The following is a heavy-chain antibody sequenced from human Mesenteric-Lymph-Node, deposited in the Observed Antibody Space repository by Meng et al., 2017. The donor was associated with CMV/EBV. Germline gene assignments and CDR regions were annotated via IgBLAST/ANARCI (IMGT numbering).Heavy chain of an antibody. V-gene: IGHV3-7*03. CDR3: ASTPSPRQVYCSSTSCPDRDGGDY. CDR2: IKQDGSEK. CDR1: GFTFSSYW. D-gene: IGHD2-2*01. J-gene: IGHJ4*02. Sequence: GESLKISCAASGFTFSSYWMSWVRQAPGKGLEWVANIKQDGSEKYYVDSVKGRFTISRDNAKNSLYLQMNSLRAEDTAVYYCASTPSPRQVYCSSTSCPDRDGGDYWGQGTLVTVSS.